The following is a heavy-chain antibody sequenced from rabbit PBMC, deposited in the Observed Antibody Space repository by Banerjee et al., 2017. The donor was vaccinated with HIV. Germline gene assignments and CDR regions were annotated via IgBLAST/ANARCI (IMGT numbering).Heavy chain of an antibody. D-gene: IGHD4-1*01. J-gene: IGHJ3*01. CDR3: ARDLAAVTGWNFGW. CDR2: IITSSGNT. V-gene: IGHV1S45*01. Sequence: QEQLEESGGGLVKPEGSLTLTCKASGFDLSSYYYMCWVRQAPGKGLEVVACIITSSGNTVYASWAKGRFTSSRTSSTTVTLQMTSLTAADTATYFCARDLAAVTGWNFGWWGQGTLVTVS. CDR1: GFDLSSYYY.